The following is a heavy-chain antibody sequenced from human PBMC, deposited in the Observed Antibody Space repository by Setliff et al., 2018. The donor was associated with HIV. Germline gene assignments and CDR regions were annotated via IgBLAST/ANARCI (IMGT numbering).Heavy chain of an antibody. Sequence: GGSLRLSCAASGFTFSSYSMNWVRQAPGKGLEWVSYISSSSSYIYYADSVKGRFTISRDNAKNSLYLQMNSLRAEDTAVYYCASVARSGYYFQLDYWGQGTLVTVSS. D-gene: IGHD3-22*01. CDR3: ASVARSGYYFQLDY. J-gene: IGHJ4*02. CDR1: GFTFSSYS. V-gene: IGHV3-21*01. CDR2: ISSSSSYI.